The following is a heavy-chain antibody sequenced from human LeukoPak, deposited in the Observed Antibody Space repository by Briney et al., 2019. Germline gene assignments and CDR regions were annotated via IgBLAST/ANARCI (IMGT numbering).Heavy chain of an antibody. CDR1: GFSLSTSGVG. J-gene: IGHJ4*02. D-gene: IGHD2-2*01. V-gene: IGHV2-5*02. Sequence: SGPTLVKPTQTLTLTCTFSGFSLSTSGVGVGWIRQPPGKALEWLALIYWDGDKRYSPSLKSRLTITKDTSKNQVVLTMTNMDPVDTATFYCAQTPYQLPDGDSFDFWGQGTLVTVSS. CDR3: AQTPYQLPDGDSFDF. CDR2: IYWDGDK.